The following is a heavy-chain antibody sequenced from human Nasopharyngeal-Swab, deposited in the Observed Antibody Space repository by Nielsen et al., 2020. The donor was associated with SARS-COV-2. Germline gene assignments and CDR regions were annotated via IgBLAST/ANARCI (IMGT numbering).Heavy chain of an antibody. J-gene: IGHJ4*02. Sequence: GGSLRLSCAASGFTFSSYWLTWVRQAPGKGLEWVSGISWNSGSIGYADSVKGRFTISRDNAKNSLYLQMNSLRAEDTALYYCAKAQSISLMVYAVPFDYWGQGTLVTVSS. CDR1: GFTFSSYW. D-gene: IGHD2-8*01. CDR3: AKAQSISLMVYAVPFDY. V-gene: IGHV3-9*01. CDR2: ISWNSGSI.